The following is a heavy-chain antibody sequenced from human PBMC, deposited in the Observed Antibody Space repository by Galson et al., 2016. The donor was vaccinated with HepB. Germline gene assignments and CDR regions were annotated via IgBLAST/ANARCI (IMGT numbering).Heavy chain of an antibody. CDR1: GFIFTNFV. V-gene: IGHV3-23*01. CDR2: ISGDGGSR. J-gene: IGHJ4*02. CDR3: ARAYQYTLDY. Sequence: SLRLSCAASGFIFTNFVMSWVRKAPGKGLEWVSNISGDGGSRYYADSVKGRFTISRDNSKNTLYLQMNSLRAEDTAVYFCARAYQYTLDYWGQGTLVTVSS. D-gene: IGHD1-1*01.